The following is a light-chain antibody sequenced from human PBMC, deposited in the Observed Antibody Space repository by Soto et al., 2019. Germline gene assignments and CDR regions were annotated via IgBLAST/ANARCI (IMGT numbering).Light chain of an antibody. CDR1: QSVSSSY. CDR3: PQYDSSPPT. Sequence: EIVLTQSPGSLSLSPGERDTLSCRASQSVSSSYLAWYQQKPGQAPRRLIYAASSRPSGIPARFSGSGSGTDFTLTISSLQPEDFATYYCPQYDSSPPTFGQGTKVDI. CDR2: AAS. V-gene: IGKV3-20*01. J-gene: IGKJ1*01.